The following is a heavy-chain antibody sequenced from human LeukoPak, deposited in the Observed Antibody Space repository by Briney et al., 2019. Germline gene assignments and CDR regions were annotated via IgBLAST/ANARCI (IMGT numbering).Heavy chain of an antibody. CDR1: GYTFTSYD. J-gene: IGHJ6*02. Sequence: VASVKVSCKASGYTFTSYDINWVRQATGQGLEWMGWMNPNSGNTGYAQKFQGRVTMTRNTSISTAYMELSSLRSEDTAVYYCARLGELGMVRPQNAYYYYYGMDVWGQRTTVTVSS. D-gene: IGHD3-10*01. V-gene: IGHV1-8*01. CDR2: MNPNSGNT. CDR3: ARLGELGMVRPQNAYYYYYGMDV.